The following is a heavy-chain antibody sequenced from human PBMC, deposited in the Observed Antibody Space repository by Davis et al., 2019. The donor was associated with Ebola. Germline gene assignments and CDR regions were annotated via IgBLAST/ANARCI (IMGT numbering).Heavy chain of an antibody. V-gene: IGHV3-21*01. Sequence: PGGSLRLSCAASGFIFSRYAMHWVRQAPGKGLEWVSSISSSSSYIYYADSVKGRFTISRDNAKNSLYLQMNSLRAEDTAVYYCATLGTDPWGQGTLVTVSS. CDR2: ISSSSSYI. CDR1: GFIFSRYA. CDR3: ATLGTDP. J-gene: IGHJ5*02.